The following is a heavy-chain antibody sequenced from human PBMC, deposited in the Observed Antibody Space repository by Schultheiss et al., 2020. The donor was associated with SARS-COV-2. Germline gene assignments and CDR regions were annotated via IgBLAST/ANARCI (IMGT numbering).Heavy chain of an antibody. J-gene: IGHJ5*02. CDR2: INPNSGGT. V-gene: IGHV1-2*02. D-gene: IGHD1-26*01. CDR3: ATGGGIGATKAWFDP. CDR1: GYSFTSYY. Sequence: GESLKISCKATGYSFTSYYMHWVRQAPGQGLEWMGWINPNSGGTNYAQKFQGRVTMTRDTSISTAYMELSSLRSEDTAVYYCATGGGIGATKAWFDPWGQGTLVTVSS.